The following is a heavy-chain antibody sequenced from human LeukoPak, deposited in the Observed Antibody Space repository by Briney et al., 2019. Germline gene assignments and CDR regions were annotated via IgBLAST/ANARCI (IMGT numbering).Heavy chain of an antibody. CDR3: AKSKNIVASRVMYYYYYYDMDV. V-gene: IGHV1-69*01. CDR2: IIPIFGTA. Sequence: GASLRVSCKASGGTFSGYSISWVRQPPGQGLEWMGGIIPIFGTANYAQMLQGRVTITADESTSTAYMELSRLRCEDTAVYSCAKSKNIVASRVMYYYYYYDMDVWGKGTTVTASS. CDR1: GGTFSGYS. J-gene: IGHJ6*04. D-gene: IGHD5-12*01.